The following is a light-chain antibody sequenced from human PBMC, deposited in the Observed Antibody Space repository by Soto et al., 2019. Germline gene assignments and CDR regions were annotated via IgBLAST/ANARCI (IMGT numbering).Light chain of an antibody. CDR1: SSDVGGYNY. CDR3: SSYASSSTHNYV. V-gene: IGLV2-14*01. Sequence: ALTQPASVSGSPGQSITISCTGTSSDVGGYNYVSWYQQHPGKAPKLTIYEVSNRPSGVSNRFSGSKSGNTASLTISGLQAEDEADYYCSSYASSSTHNYVFGTGTKVTVL. CDR2: EVS. J-gene: IGLJ1*01.